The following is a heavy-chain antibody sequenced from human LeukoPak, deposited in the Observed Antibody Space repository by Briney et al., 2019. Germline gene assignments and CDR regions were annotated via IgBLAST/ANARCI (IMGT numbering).Heavy chain of an antibody. CDR2: IYYSGST. CDR3: AREDCSGGSCYSD. D-gene: IGHD2-15*01. J-gene: IGHJ4*02. CDR1: VGSISRGGYY. V-gene: IGHV4-31*03. Sequence: MPSETLSLTCTVSVGSISRGGYYWSWIRQHPGKGLEWIGYIYYSGSTYYNPSLKSRVTISVDTSKNQFSLKLSSVTAADTAVYYCAREDCSGGSCYSDWGQGTLVTVSS.